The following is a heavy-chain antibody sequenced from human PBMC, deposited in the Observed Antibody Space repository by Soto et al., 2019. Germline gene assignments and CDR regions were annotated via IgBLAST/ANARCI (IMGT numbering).Heavy chain of an antibody. CDR3: ARPANTVADHFDL. CDR2: IYPRDSDT. D-gene: IGHD4-17*01. Sequence: PGESLKISCQVSGYTFTIYCIGWVRQMPWKGLEWMGIIYPRDSDTRYSPSFQGQVTISADQSINTAYLQWDSLKASDTAIYYCARPANTVADHFDLWGPGTTVTVYS. CDR1: GYTFTIYC. V-gene: IGHV5-51*01. J-gene: IGHJ4*02.